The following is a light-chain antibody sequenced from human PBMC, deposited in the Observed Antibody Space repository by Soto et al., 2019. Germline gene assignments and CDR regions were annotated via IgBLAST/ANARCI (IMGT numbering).Light chain of an antibody. CDR3: SSYTSSSTV. V-gene: IGLV2-14*01. CDR2: EVS. CDR1: SSDVGGYNY. Sequence: QSALTQPASVSGSPGQSITISCTGTSSDVGGYNYVSWYQQHPGKAPKLMIYEVSNRPSGVSNRFSGSKSGNTASLTISGLQPEDEADYYCSSYTSSSTVFGTGTKVTAL. J-gene: IGLJ1*01.